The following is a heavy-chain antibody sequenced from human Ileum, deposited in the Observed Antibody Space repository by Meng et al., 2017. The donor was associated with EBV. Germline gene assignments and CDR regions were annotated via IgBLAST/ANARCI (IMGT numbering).Heavy chain of an antibody. D-gene: IGHD6-19*01. J-gene: IGHJ4*02. Sequence: QLRRQESGPGLVKPSEPLSLTCTVSGGSISSSDYYWGWIRQPPGKGLEWIGSLYFSGSTYSNPSLESRVTISVDTSNNQFSLKLSSVTAADTAVYYCARRGYSSGWYAYDYWGQGTLVTVSS. CDR2: LYFSGST. CDR1: GGSISSSDYY. CDR3: ARRGYSSGWYAYDY. V-gene: IGHV4-39*01.